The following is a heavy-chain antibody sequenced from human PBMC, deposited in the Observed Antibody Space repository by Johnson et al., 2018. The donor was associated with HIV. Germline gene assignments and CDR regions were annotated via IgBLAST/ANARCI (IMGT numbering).Heavy chain of an antibody. CDR2: ISDYGAGT. CDR3: ARDGRWGSSTWYSVFDL. D-gene: IGHD6-13*01. CDR1: GFTFSDYY. Sequence: VQLVESGGGLVQPGGSLRLSCAASGFTFSDYYMSWIRQAPGKGLECVSGISDYGAGTYYANSVRGRFTISRDNSKNTLYLQMGSLRPEDMAVYYCARDGRWGSSTWYSVFDLWGQGTMVTVSS. J-gene: IGHJ3*01. V-gene: IGHV3-64*01.